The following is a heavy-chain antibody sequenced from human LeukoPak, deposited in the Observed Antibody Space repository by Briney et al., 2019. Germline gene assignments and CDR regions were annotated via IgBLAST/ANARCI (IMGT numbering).Heavy chain of an antibody. J-gene: IGHJ6*02. CDR2: VNPNSGNT. CDR3: ARGRATTVTSYYYYYYGMDV. V-gene: IGHV1-8*01. Sequence: ASVKVSCKASGYTFTSSDINWVRQATGHGLEWMGWVNPNSGNTGYAQKFQGRVTMTRNTSISTAYMELSSLRSEDTAVYYCARGRATTVTSYYYYYYGMDVWGQGTTVTVSS. D-gene: IGHD4-17*01. CDR1: GYTFTSSD.